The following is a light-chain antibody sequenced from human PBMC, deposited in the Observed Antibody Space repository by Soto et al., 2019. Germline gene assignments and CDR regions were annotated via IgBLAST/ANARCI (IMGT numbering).Light chain of an antibody. CDR3: SSYSSSITPYV. Sequence: QSALTQPASVSGSPGQSITISCTGTSSDVGGYNFVSWYQHHPGKAPKLMIYDGTNLPSGVSNRFSGSKSGNTASLTISGLQAEDEADYYCSSYSSSITPYVFGTGTKVTGL. CDR1: SSDVGGYNF. J-gene: IGLJ1*01. CDR2: DGT. V-gene: IGLV2-14*03.